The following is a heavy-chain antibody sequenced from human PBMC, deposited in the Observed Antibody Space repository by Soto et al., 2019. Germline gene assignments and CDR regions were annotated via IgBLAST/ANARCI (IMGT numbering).Heavy chain of an antibody. Sequence: PSETLSLTCTVSGDSISTNNYYWGWIRQPPGKGLEWIGTIYYSGTTYYYPSLKSRVTVSVDTSKNQFSLKLTSVTAADTAVYYCARHVPYCSGGNCNLVNNWFDPWGQGTLVTVSS. CDR3: ARHVPYCSGGNCNLVNNWFDP. D-gene: IGHD2-15*01. CDR1: GDSISTNNYY. V-gene: IGHV4-39*01. J-gene: IGHJ5*02. CDR2: IYYSGTT.